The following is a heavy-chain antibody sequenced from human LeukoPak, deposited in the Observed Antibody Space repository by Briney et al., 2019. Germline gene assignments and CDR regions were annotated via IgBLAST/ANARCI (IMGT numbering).Heavy chain of an antibody. J-gene: IGHJ6*03. Sequence: GASVKVSCKVSGYTLTELSMHWVRQAPGKGLEWMGGFDPEEGETIYGQKFQGRVTMTEDTSTDTAYMELSSLRSEDTAVYYCATRALRIGSGHERYYYYYMDVWGKGTTVTVSS. CDR1: GYTLTELS. CDR3: ATRALRIGSGHERYYYYYMDV. D-gene: IGHD2-15*01. V-gene: IGHV1-24*01. CDR2: FDPEEGET.